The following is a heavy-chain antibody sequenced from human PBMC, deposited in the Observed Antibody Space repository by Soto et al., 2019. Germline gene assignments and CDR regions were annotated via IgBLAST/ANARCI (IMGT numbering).Heavy chain of an antibody. Sequence: ASVKVSCKASGYTFTSYGISWVRQAPGQGLEWMGWISAYNGNTNYAQKIQGRVTMTTDTSTSTAYMELRSLRSDDTAVYYCARDHPLITMVRGEYGMDVWGQGTTVTVSS. CDR1: GYTFTSYG. V-gene: IGHV1-18*01. CDR3: ARDHPLITMVRGEYGMDV. CDR2: ISAYNGNT. J-gene: IGHJ6*02. D-gene: IGHD3-10*01.